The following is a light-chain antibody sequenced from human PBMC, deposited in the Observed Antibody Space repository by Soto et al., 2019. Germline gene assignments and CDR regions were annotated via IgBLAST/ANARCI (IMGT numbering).Light chain of an antibody. Sequence: DIQMTQFPSSLSASVGDRVTITCRASQSVSRYLNWYQLKPGKAPKLLIYAASRLESGVPSRFSGSGSGTDFTLTISSLQPEDFATYYCQQSYSIPSITFGQGTRLEIK. CDR2: AAS. CDR1: QSVSRY. V-gene: IGKV1-39*01. J-gene: IGKJ5*01. CDR3: QQSYSIPSIT.